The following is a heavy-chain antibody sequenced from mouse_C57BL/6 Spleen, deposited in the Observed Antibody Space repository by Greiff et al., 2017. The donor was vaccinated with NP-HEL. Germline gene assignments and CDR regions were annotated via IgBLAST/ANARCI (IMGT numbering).Heavy chain of an antibody. Sequence: QVQLQQSGAELVKPGASVKISCKASGYAFSSYWMNWVKQRPGKGLEWIGQIYPGDGDTNYNGKFKGKATLTADKSSSTAYMQLNSLTSEDSAVYFCARDLGRGGYAMDYWGQGTSVTVSS. CDR2: IYPGDGDT. CDR1: GYAFSSYW. V-gene: IGHV1-80*01. CDR3: ARDLGRGGYAMDY. J-gene: IGHJ4*01.